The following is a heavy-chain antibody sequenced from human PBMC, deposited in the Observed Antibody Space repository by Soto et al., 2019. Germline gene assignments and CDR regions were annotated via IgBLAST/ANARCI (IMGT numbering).Heavy chain of an antibody. CDR3: AKSATTVTTGNYFDY. D-gene: IGHD4-17*01. Sequence: VQLLESGGGLVQPGGSLRLSCAASGFTFSSYAMSWVRQAPGKGLEWVSGISGTGGSLYFADSVKGRFTISRDNLKNALYLQMNSLRAEDTAVYYCAKSATTVTTGNYFDYWGQGSLVTVSS. J-gene: IGHJ4*02. V-gene: IGHV3-23*01. CDR1: GFTFSSYA. CDR2: ISGTGGSL.